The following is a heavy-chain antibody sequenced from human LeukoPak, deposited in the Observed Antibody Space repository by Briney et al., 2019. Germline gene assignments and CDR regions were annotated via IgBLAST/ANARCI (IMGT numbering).Heavy chain of an antibody. CDR3: ARSHSSSATYYYYYMDV. V-gene: IGHV1-46*01. CDR2: INPSSGGT. Sequence: ASVKVSCKASGYTFTRHYMNWVRQAPGQGLEWMGKINPSSGGTGYAQKFQGRVTMTRDTSTSTVYMELTSLRSEDTAVYYCARSHSSSATYYYYYMDVWGKGTTVTVSS. CDR1: GYTFTRHY. D-gene: IGHD6-6*01. J-gene: IGHJ6*03.